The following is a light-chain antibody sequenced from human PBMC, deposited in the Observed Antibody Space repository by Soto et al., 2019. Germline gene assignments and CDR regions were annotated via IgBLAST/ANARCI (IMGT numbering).Light chain of an antibody. J-gene: IGLJ2*01. CDR3: AAWDDSLDGVV. Sequence: QPVLTQPPSASGTPGQRVTISCSGSSSNIGSNTVNWYQQLPGTAPKLLISSNDQRPSGVPDRFSGSKSGTSASLAISGLQSEDEADYYCAAWDDSLDGVVFGRGTKLTVL. CDR2: SND. V-gene: IGLV1-44*01. CDR1: SSNIGSNT.